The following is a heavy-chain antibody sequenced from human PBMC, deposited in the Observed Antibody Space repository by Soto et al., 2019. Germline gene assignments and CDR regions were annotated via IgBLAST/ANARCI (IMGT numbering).Heavy chain of an antibody. V-gene: IGHV1-2*02. Sequence: ASVKVSCKASGYTFTGHFMHWVRQAPGQGFEWMGWINPNSGGTNYVQRFQGRVSMTRDTSISIAYMELSRLTSDDTAVYYCARDDYGGNSGVLVDFWGQGTLVTGSS. CDR3: ARDDYGGNSGVLVDF. J-gene: IGHJ4*02. CDR1: GYTFTGHF. D-gene: IGHD4-17*01. CDR2: INPNSGGT.